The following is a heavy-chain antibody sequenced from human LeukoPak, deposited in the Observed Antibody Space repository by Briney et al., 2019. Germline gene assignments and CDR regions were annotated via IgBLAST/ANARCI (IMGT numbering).Heavy chain of an antibody. CDR3: AKGYAYTFDYFDS. J-gene: IGHJ4*02. D-gene: IGHD2/OR15-2a*01. Sequence: GGAPRLSCAGSGNTFSSYGMHWGRQAPGKGGNWVAFIRYDGSEEYYADSVKGRFTISRDNSKKTLYLQMNSLGAEDTAVYYCAKGYAYTFDYFDSWGQGTLVTVSS. V-gene: IGHV3-30*02. CDR2: IRYDGSEE. CDR1: GNTFSSYG.